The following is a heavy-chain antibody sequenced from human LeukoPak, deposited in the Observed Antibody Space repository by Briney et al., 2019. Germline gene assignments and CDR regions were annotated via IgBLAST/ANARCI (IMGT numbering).Heavy chain of an antibody. D-gene: IGHD3-22*01. CDR2: ISAYNGNT. Sequence: ASVKVSCKASGYTFTSYGISWVRQAPGQGLEWMGWISAYNGNTNYAQKLQGRVTMTTDTSTSTAYMELRSLRSDDTAVYYCARDWNYYDSSALNDYWGQGTLVTVSS. J-gene: IGHJ4*02. CDR3: ARDWNYYDSSALNDY. V-gene: IGHV1-18*01. CDR1: GYTFTSYG.